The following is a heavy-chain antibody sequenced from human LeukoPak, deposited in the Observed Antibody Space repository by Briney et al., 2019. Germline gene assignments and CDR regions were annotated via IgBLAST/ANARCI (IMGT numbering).Heavy chain of an antibody. CDR1: GFTFDDYG. CDR3: AREPSYSSSWYTTCDH. CDR2: INWNGGSI. Sequence: GGSLRFSCAASGFTFDDYGMSWVRQGPGKGLEWVSGINWNGGSIGYADSVKGRFTISRDNAKNSLYLQMNSLRAEDTAVYYCAREPSYSSSWYTTCDHWGQGILVTVSS. D-gene: IGHD6-13*01. J-gene: IGHJ5*02. V-gene: IGHV3-20*04.